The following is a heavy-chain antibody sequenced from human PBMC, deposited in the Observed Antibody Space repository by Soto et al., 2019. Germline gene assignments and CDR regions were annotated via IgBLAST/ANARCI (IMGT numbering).Heavy chain of an antibody. J-gene: IGHJ4*02. CDR1: GYTFTGFY. D-gene: IGHD3-22*01. Sequence: QVQLVQSGAEVKKPGASVKVSCKASGYTFTGFYLHWVRQAPGQGLEWMGWIIPIFGTANYAQKFQGRVTITADESTSTAYMELSSLRSEDTAVYYCARDNRGYYDSSGYFDYWGQGTLVTVSS. CDR2: IIPIFGTA. CDR3: ARDNRGYYDSSGYFDY. V-gene: IGHV1-69*01.